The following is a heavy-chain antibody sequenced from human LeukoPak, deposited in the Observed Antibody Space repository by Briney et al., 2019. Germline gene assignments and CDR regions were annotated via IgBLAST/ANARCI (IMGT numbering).Heavy chain of an antibody. Sequence: EASVKVSCKASGYTFTGYYMHWVRQAPGQGLEWMGWINPNSGGTNYAQKFQGRVTMTRDTSISTAYMELSRLRSDDTAVYYCAREVGVATPTFDYWGQGTLVTVSS. J-gene: IGHJ4*02. CDR1: GYTFTGYY. D-gene: IGHD5-24*01. CDR3: AREVGVATPTFDY. CDR2: INPNSGGT. V-gene: IGHV1-2*02.